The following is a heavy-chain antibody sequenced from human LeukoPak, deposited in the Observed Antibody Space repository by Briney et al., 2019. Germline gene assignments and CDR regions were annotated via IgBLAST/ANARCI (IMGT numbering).Heavy chain of an antibody. CDR3: AKQSLGGSCYDGLDY. J-gene: IGHJ4*02. CDR1: GLTFSSYA. V-gene: IGHV3-23*01. CDR2: ICGSVGGT. D-gene: IGHD2-15*01. Sequence: PGGSLRLSCAASGLTFSSYAMSWVRQAPGKGLEWVSAICGSVGGTYYADSVEGRFTISRDNSKNTLYLQMNSLRAEDTAIYYCAKQSLGGSCYDGLDYWGQGTLVTVSS.